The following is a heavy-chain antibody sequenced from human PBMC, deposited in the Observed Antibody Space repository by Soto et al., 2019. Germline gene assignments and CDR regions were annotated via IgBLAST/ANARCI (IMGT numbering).Heavy chain of an antibody. CDR3: AREAGGGGDWTPDVY. CDR1: GVTFSSYA. D-gene: IGHD2-21*02. CDR2: IIPIFGTA. Sequence: SVKVSCKASGVTFSSYAISWVRQAPGQGLEWMGGIIPIFGTANYAQKFQGRVTITADESTSTAYMELSSLRSEDTAVYYCAREAGGGGDWTPDVYWGQGTLVTVSS. J-gene: IGHJ4*02. V-gene: IGHV1-69*13.